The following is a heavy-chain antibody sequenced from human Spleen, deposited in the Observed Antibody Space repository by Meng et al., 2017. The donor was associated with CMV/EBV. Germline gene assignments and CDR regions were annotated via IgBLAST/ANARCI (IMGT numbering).Heavy chain of an antibody. CDR1: DYSISSGYY. CDR3: ASGNFWSGYYTGTQLEGMDV. CDR2: IHHTGSS. V-gene: IGHV4-38-2*02. D-gene: IGHD3-3*01. J-gene: IGHJ6*02. Sequence: SETLSLTCTVSDYSISSGYYWGCVRQPPGKGLEWIGSIHHTGSSYYNPSLKSRVTISVDTSKNQFSLKLTSVTAADTAVYYCASGNFWSGYYTGTQLEGMDVWGQGTTVTVSS.